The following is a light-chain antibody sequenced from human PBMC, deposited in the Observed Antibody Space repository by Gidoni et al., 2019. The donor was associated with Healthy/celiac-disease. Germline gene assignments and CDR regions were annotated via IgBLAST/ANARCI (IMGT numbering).Light chain of an antibody. J-gene: IGLJ2*01. V-gene: IGLV8-61*01. Sequence: QTVVTQDPSFSVSPGGTVTLTSGLSSGSVSTSYYPSWYQQTPGQAPRTPIYSTNTRSSGVPDRFSGSILGNKAALTITGAQADDESDYYCVLYMGSGTVVFGGGTKLTVL. CDR3: VLYMGSGTVV. CDR1: SGSVSTSYY. CDR2: STN.